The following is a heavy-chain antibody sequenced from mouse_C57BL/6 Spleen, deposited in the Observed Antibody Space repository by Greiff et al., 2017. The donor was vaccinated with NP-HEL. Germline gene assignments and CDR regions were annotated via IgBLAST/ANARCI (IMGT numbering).Heavy chain of an antibody. CDR2: IDPSDSYT. V-gene: IGHV1-69*01. D-gene: IGHD1-1*01. J-gene: IGHJ2*01. CDR1: GYTFTSYW. CDR3: ARGLTTVGFDY. Sequence: QVQLQQPGAELVMPGASVKLSCKASGYTFTSYWMHWVKQRPGQGLEWIGEIDPSDSYTNYNQKFKGKSTLTVDKSSSTAYMQRSSLTSEDSAVYYCARGLTTVGFDYWGQGTTLTVSS.